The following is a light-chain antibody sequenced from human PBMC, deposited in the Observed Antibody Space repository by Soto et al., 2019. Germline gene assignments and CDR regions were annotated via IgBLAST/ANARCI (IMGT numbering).Light chain of an antibody. CDR2: EVS. V-gene: IGLV2-14*01. J-gene: IGLJ1*01. Sequence: QSVLAPPASVSGSPGKSITISCTGTSGDVGGYDFVSWYQQHPGKAPKLIISEVSDRPSGVSNRFSGSKSGNTASLTISGLQSEEEADYYCASYRGSGNHVFGTGTKVTVL. CDR1: SGDVGGYDF. CDR3: ASYRGSGNHV.